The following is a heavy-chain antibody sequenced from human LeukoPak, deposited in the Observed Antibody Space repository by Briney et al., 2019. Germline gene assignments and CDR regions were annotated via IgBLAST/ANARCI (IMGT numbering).Heavy chain of an antibody. Sequence: SETLSLTCTVSGGSISSSSYYWGWIRQPPGKGLEWIGSIYYSGSTYYNPSLKSRVTISVDTSKNQFSLKLSSVTAADTAVYYCARIIAAAAPGAFDIWGQGTMVTVSS. CDR1: GGSISSSSYY. CDR2: IYYSGST. V-gene: IGHV4-39*01. CDR3: ARIIAAAAPGAFDI. D-gene: IGHD6-13*01. J-gene: IGHJ3*02.